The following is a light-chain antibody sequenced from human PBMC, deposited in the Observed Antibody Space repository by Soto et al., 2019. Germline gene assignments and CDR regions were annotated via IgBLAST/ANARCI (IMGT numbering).Light chain of an antibody. CDR2: DDS. CDR3: QQRYTWPLT. J-gene: IGKJ4*01. V-gene: IGKV3-11*01. Sequence: EIVLTQSPGTLSLSPGERSTLSCGASRGISSNLAWYQQKPGQPARXAMHDDSTRATGIPARFSGSGSGTDFTLTISNLEPEDCAVYYCQQRYTWPLTFGGGTKV. CDR1: RGISSN.